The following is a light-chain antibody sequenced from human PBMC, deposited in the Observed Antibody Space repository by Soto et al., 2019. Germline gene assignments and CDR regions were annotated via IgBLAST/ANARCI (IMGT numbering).Light chain of an antibody. CDR1: SNDVGGYNY. Sequence: QSALTQPPSASGSPGQSVTISCTGTSNDVGGYNYVSWYQQHPGKAPKLMIYEVTKRPSGVPDRFSASKSGNTASLTVSGLQAEDEADYYCCSYGGSNNVVFGGGTKVTVL. J-gene: IGLJ2*01. CDR3: CSYGGSNNVV. V-gene: IGLV2-8*01. CDR2: EVT.